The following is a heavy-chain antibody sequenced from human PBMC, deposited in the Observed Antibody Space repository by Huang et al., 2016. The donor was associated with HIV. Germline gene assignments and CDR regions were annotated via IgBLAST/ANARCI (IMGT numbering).Heavy chain of an antibody. V-gene: IGHV1-69*13. D-gene: IGHD2-8*01. J-gene: IGHJ4*02. Sequence: QVQVVQSGAEVRKPGSSVKVSCKASGGALGSYTLSWVRQAPGQGVEWVGGFIPVSGTVKYAQKFQGRVTITADDSTNTEYMILSNLRPEDTAVYFCARALGMNGGFFDYWGQGTLVTVSS. CDR3: ARALGMNGGFFDY. CDR2: FIPVSGTV. CDR1: GGALGSYT.